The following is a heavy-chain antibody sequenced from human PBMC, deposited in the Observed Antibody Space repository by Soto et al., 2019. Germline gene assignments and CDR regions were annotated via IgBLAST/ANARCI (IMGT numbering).Heavy chain of an antibody. Sequence: SVKVSCKASGGTFSSYAISWVRQAPGQGLEWMGGIIPIFGTANYAQKFQGGVTITADKSTSTAYMELSSLRSEDTAVYYCADTYYDFWSGYSYYYYYGMDVWGQGTTVTVSS. V-gene: IGHV1-69*06. D-gene: IGHD3-3*01. CDR3: ADTYYDFWSGYSYYYYYGMDV. CDR1: GGTFSSYA. CDR2: IIPIFGTA. J-gene: IGHJ6*02.